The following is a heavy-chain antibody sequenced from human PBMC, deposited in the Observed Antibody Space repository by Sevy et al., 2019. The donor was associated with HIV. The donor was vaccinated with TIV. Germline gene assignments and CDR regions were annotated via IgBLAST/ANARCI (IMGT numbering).Heavy chain of an antibody. CDR2: ISYDGSNK. CDR3: ARGGYDILTGYYTYYFDY. CDR1: GFTFSSYA. V-gene: IGHV3-30*04. D-gene: IGHD3-9*01. Sequence: GGSLRLSCAASGFTFSSYAMHWVRQAPGKGLEWVAVISYDGSNKYYADSVKGRFTRSRDNSKNTLYLQMNSLRAEDTAVYYCARGGYDILTGYYTYYFDYWGQGTLVTVSS. J-gene: IGHJ4*02.